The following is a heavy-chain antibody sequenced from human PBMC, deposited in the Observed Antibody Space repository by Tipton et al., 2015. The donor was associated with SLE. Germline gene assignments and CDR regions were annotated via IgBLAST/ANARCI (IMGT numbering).Heavy chain of an antibody. Sequence: TLSLTCAVYGDSLIGSYWSWIRQPPGKGLEWIGEIKHSGSTYYSPSFESRATVSLDTSRSQFSLQLTSVTAADTAVYYCARRWPWLDPWGQGTLVTVSS. V-gene: IGHV4-34*01. J-gene: IGHJ5*02. D-gene: IGHD4-23*01. CDR2: IKHSGST. CDR1: GDSLIGSY. CDR3: ARRWPWLDP.